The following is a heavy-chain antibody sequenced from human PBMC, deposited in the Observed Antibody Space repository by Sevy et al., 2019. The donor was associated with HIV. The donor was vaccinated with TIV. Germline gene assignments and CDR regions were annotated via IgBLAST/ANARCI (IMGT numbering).Heavy chain of an antibody. CDR2: IKQDGSEK. Sequence: GGSLRLSCAASGFTFSSYWMSWVRQAPGKGLEWVANIKQDGSEKYYVDSVKGRFTISRDNAKNSLYLQMNSLRAEDTAVYYCARDWAPIAIFGVVIPRYYYYGMDVWGQWTTVTVSS. D-gene: IGHD3-3*01. CDR1: GFTFSSYW. CDR3: ARDWAPIAIFGVVIPRYYYYGMDV. V-gene: IGHV3-7*01. J-gene: IGHJ6*02.